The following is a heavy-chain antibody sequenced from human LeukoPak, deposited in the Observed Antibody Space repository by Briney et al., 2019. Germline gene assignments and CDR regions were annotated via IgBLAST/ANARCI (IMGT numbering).Heavy chain of an antibody. Sequence: GGSLRLSCAASGFNVSSNYMIWVRQAPGKGLEWISYISTSGSTIYYGDSVEGRFTISRDDAKNSLYLQMNSLRAEDTAVYYCGRGDYSSSWYLDHWGQGTLVTVSS. CDR1: GFNVSSNY. J-gene: IGHJ4*02. CDR2: ISTSGSTI. CDR3: GRGDYSSSWYLDH. D-gene: IGHD6-13*01. V-gene: IGHV3-48*03.